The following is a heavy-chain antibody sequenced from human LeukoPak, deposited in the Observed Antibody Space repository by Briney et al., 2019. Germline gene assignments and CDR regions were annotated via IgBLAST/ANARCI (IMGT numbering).Heavy chain of an antibody. CDR2: ITHKSGAT. J-gene: IGHJ4*02. D-gene: IGHD2-21*01. CDR3: VSWAGGNSDVASFDY. CDR1: GYTFTDYY. V-gene: IGHV1-2*02. Sequence: ASVKVSCKASGYTFTDYYIHWVRQAPGQEFEWMGWITHKSGATKFAQKFQGRVTLTRDTSIRTVYMELNNLISDDTATYYCVSWAGGNSDVASFDYWGQGTLVTVSS.